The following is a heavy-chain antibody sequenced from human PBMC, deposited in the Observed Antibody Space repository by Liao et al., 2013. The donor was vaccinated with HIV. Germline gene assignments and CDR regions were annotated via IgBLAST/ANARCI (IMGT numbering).Heavy chain of an antibody. Sequence: QVQLQESGPGLVKPSQTLSLTCTVSGGSISRGSNFWTWIRQPAGKGLEWIGRIYTSGSTYYNPSLKSRVTISVDTSKNQFSLKLSSVTAADTAVYYCARVLMGKLADYWGQGTLVTVSS. V-gene: IGHV4-61*02. CDR2: IYTSGST. J-gene: IGHJ4*02. CDR1: GGSISRGSNF. D-gene: IGHD6-13*01. CDR3: ARVLMGKLADY.